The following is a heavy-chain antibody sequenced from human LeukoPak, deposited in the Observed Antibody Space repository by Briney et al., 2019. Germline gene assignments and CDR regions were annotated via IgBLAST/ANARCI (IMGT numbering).Heavy chain of an antibody. D-gene: IGHD3-22*01. V-gene: IGHV4-59*12. Sequence: SETLSLTCTVSGGSISSYSWSWIRQPPGRGLEWIGYIYQSGSASYNPSLQSRVTISIDKSKNQFSLNLNSVTAADTAVYYCARNSYYDNSGEGAFDIWGQGTMVTVSS. CDR3: ARNSYYDNSGEGAFDI. CDR2: IYQSGSA. J-gene: IGHJ3*02. CDR1: GGSISSYS.